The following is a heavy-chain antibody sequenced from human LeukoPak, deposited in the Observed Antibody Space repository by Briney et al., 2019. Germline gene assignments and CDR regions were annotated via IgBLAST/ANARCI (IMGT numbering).Heavy chain of an antibody. J-gene: IGHJ5*02. D-gene: IGHD5-12*01. CDR3: ARGWVDIVATTPYNWFDP. V-gene: IGHV4-4*02. CDR2: VSYGGDT. Sequence: SGTLSLTCAVSGGFVSNPGWWSWVRQPPGRGLEWIGEVSYGGDTNYNPSLKSRVTISMDKSKNQISLKLSSVTAADTAVYYCARGWVDIVATTPYNWFDPWGQGTLVTVSS. CDR1: GGFVSNPGW.